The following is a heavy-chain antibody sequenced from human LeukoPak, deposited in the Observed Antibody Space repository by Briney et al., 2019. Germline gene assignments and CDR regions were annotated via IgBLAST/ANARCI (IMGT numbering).Heavy chain of an antibody. V-gene: IGHV1-2*02. CDR1: GYTFTGYY. J-gene: IGHJ4*02. CDR2: LSPNSGDT. Sequence: GASVKVSCKASGYTFTGYYLHWVRQAPGQELEWMGWLSPNSGDTKFAQKFQGRVTMTRDTSISTAYMDLSSLTSDDTAVYYCARATDISSWYLAYWGQGTLVTVSS. CDR3: ARATDISSWYLAY. D-gene: IGHD6-13*01.